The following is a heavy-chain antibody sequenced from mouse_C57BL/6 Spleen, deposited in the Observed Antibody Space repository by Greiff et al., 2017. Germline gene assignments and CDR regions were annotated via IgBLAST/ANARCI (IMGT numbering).Heavy chain of an antibody. CDR1: GYTFTSYW. J-gene: IGHJ1*03. CDR2: IHPNSGST. CDR3: ARSTVVANWYCDV. D-gene: IGHD1-1*01. Sequence: QVQLKQPGAELVKPGASVKLSCKASGYTFTSYWMHWVKQRPGQGLEWIGMIHPNSGSTNYNEKFKSKATLTVDKSSSTAYMQLSSLTSEDSAVYYCARSTVVANWYCDVWGTGTTVTVSS. V-gene: IGHV1-64*01.